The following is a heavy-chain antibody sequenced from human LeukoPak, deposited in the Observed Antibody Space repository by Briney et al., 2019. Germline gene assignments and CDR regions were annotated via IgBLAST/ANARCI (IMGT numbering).Heavy chain of an antibody. CDR3: ARQGRSYINPNRGWFDP. CDR2: LSSTSSDK. CDR1: GYSFSSDS. V-gene: IGHV3-21*06. Sequence: GGSLRLSCAASGYSFSSDSMNWVRQAPGKGLEWVSSLSSTSSDKRYAESVTGRFTISRDNPKNSVYLQMNSLRVEDTAVYHCARQGRSYINPNRGWFDPWGQGTLVIVSS. D-gene: IGHD2/OR15-2a*01. J-gene: IGHJ5*02.